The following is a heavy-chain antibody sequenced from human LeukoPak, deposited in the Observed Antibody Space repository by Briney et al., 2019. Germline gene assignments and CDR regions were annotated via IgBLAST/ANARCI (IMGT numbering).Heavy chain of an antibody. CDR3: ARAQYSGSHSPFDY. CDR1: GGSFSGYY. J-gene: IGHJ4*02. V-gene: IGHV3-11*04. Sequence: LSLTCAVYGGSFSGYYWSWIRQPPGKGLEWVSYISSSGSTIYYADSVKGRFTISRDNAKNSLYLQMNSLRAEDTAVYYCARAQYSGSHSPFDYWGQGTLVTVSS. CDR2: ISSSGSTI. D-gene: IGHD1-26*01.